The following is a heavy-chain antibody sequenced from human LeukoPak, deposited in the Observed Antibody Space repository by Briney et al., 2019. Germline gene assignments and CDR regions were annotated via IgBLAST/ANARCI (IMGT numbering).Heavy chain of an antibody. V-gene: IGHV4-34*01. CDR1: GGSFSGYY. Sequence: PSETLSLTCAVYGGSFSGYYWSWIRQPPGKGLEWIGEINHSGSTNYNPSLKSRVTISVDTSKNQFSLKLRSVTAADTAVYFFGSLKSIVSMRPDKPGFDRGANYYGSGSYFRFDPWGQGTLVTVSS. D-gene: IGHD3-10*01. CDR2: INHSGST. CDR3: GSLKSIVSMRPDKPGFDRGANYYGSGSYFRFDP. J-gene: IGHJ5*02.